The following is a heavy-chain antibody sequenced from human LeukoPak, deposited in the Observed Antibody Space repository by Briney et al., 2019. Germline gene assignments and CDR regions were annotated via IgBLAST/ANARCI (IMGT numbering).Heavy chain of an antibody. Sequence: SETLSLTCTVSGGSISYYYWSWIRQPPGKGLEWIGHIYHSGSTNYNPSFKSRVTISVDTSKNHFSLYLSSVTAADTAVYYCVRHAATRHNYGMDVWGQGTTDTVSS. V-gene: IGHV4-59*08. CDR1: GGSISYYY. CDR2: IYHSGST. J-gene: IGHJ6*02. CDR3: VRHAATRHNYGMDV. D-gene: IGHD6-13*01.